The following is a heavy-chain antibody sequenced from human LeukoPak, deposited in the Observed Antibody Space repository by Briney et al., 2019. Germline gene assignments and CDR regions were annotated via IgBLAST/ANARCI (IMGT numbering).Heavy chain of an antibody. CDR2: IIPIFGTA. CDR3: ASGYDFWSGYYSGGYWFDP. D-gene: IGHD3-3*01. Sequence: ASVKVSCKASGYTFTSYGISWVRQAPGQGLEWMGGIIPIFGTANYAQKFQGRVTITADESTSTAYMELSSLRSEDTAVYYCASGYDFWSGYYSGGYWFDPWGQGTLVTVSS. J-gene: IGHJ5*02. CDR1: GYTFTSYG. V-gene: IGHV1-69*13.